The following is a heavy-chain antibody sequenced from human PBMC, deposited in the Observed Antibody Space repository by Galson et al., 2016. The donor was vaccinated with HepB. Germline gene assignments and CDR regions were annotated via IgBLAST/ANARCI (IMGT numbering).Heavy chain of an antibody. CDR2: ISYDGTNK. D-gene: IGHD3-3*01. CDR1: GFTFSSYA. V-gene: IGHV3-30-3*01. Sequence: SLRLSCAASGFTFSSYAIHWVRQAPGKGLEWVAVISYDGTNKYYADSVKGRLTISRDNSKNSLYLQMNSLRPEDTAVYYCAKEGHHDFWSGYYNWFAPWGQGTLVTVSS. J-gene: IGHJ5*02. CDR3: AKEGHHDFWSGYYNWFAP.